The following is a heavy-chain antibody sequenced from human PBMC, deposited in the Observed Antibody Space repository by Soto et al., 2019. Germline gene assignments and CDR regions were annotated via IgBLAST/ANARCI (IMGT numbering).Heavy chain of an antibody. J-gene: IGHJ4*02. D-gene: IGHD3-3*01. Sequence: GGSLRLSCAASGFTFSSYAMSWVRQAPGKGLEWVSTISGSGGSTYYADSVKGRFTISRDNSKNTLYVQMNSLRAEDTAVYYCAKEEHYDFWSGYPGPGYWGQGTLVTVSS. CDR3: AKEEHYDFWSGYPGPGY. CDR2: ISGSGGST. V-gene: IGHV3-23*01. CDR1: GFTFSSYA.